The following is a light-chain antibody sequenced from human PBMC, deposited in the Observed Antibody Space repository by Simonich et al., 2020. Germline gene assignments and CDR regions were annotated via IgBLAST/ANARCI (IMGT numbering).Light chain of an antibody. Sequence: SYELTQPPSVSVSPGQTARIPCPGDSLPKQYAYWYQQKPGQAPVLVIYKDSEMPSGSPERFAGSSSGTTVTLTISGVQAEDEADYYCQSADSSGTYVVFGGGTKLTVL. CDR3: QSADSSGTYVV. J-gene: IGLJ2*01. V-gene: IGLV3-25*03. CDR2: KDS. CDR1: SLPKQY.